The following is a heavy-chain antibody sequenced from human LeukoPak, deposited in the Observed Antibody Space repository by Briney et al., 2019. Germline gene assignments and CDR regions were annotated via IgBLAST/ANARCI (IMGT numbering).Heavy chain of an antibody. D-gene: IGHD5-18*01. CDR3: ARDSGGGIQLRY. CDR2: INPNSGGT. Sequence: ASVKVSCKASGSAFTGYYIHWVRQAPGQGLEWMGWINPNSGGTKYAQKFQGRVTMTRDTSISTAYMELSRLRSDDTAVYYCARDSGGGIQLRYWGQGTLVTVSS. CDR1: GSAFTGYY. V-gene: IGHV1-2*02. J-gene: IGHJ4*02.